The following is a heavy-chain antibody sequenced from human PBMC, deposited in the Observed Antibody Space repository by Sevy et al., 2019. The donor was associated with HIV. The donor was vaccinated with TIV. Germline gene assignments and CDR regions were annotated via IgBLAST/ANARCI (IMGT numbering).Heavy chain of an antibody. CDR3: ARGGHLPLDDFDL. J-gene: IGHJ3*01. V-gene: IGHV5-51*01. Sequence: GESLKISCRASGYNFAAHWIGWVRQMPGKGLEWMGILFPGNSDIRSFQGHVTVSVDKSINTAYLQWANLRASDSAMYFCARGGHLPLDDFDLWGPGTKVTVSS. CDR1: GYNFAAHW. CDR2: LFPGNSDI. D-gene: IGHD2-15*01.